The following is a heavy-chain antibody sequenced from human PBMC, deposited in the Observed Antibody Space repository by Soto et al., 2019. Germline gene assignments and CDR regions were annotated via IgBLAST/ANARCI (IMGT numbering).Heavy chain of an antibody. CDR1: GFTFSSYA. D-gene: IGHD6-19*01. CDR3: ARDSSGWNNWFDP. Sequence: QVQLVESGGGVVQPGRSLRLSCAASGFTFSSYAMHWVRQAPGKGLEWVAVISYDGSNKYYADSVKGRLTISRDNSKNTLYLQMNSLRAEDTAVYYCARDSSGWNNWFDPWGQGTLVTVSS. CDR2: ISYDGSNK. J-gene: IGHJ5*02. V-gene: IGHV3-30-3*01.